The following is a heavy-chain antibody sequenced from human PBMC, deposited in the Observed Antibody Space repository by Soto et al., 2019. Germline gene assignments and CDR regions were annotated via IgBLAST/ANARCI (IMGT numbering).Heavy chain of an antibody. CDR2: ISAYNGNT. D-gene: IGHD3-3*01. V-gene: IGHV1-18*01. J-gene: IGHJ5*02. CDR3: ARVLGVVIIQYNWFDP. Sequence: QVQLVQSGAEVKKPGASVKVSCKASGYTFTSYGISWVRQAPGQGLEWMGWISAYNGNTNYAQKLQGRVTMTTDTSTSTAYMELRSLKSDDTVVYYCARVLGVVIIQYNWFDPRGQGTLVTVSS. CDR1: GYTFTSYG.